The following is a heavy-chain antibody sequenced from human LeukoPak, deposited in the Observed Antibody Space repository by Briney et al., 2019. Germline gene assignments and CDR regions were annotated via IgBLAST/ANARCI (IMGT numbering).Heavy chain of an antibody. V-gene: IGHV3-23*01. Sequence: GGSLRLSCAASGFTFSSYGMSWARQAPGKGLEWVSAIGGRDGSTYYADSVKGRFTISRDNSKNTLYLQMNSLRAEDTAVYYCGRDLGGRSGYWGQGTLVTVSS. CDR3: GRDLGGRSGY. D-gene: IGHD1-26*01. J-gene: IGHJ4*02. CDR1: GFTFSSYG. CDR2: IGGRDGST.